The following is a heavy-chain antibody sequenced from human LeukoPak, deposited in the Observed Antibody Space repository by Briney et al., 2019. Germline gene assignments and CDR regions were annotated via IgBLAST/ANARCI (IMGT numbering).Heavy chain of an antibody. CDR1: GGSISSYY. CDR2: IYTSGST. D-gene: IGHD1-1*01. Sequence: PSETLSLTCTVSGGSISSYYWSWIRQPAGKGLEWTGRIYTSGSTNYNPSLKSRVTMSVNTSKNQFSLKLSSVTAADTAVYYCASGGEGYKSDYWGQGTLVTVSS. J-gene: IGHJ4*02. CDR3: ASGGEGYKSDY. V-gene: IGHV4-4*07.